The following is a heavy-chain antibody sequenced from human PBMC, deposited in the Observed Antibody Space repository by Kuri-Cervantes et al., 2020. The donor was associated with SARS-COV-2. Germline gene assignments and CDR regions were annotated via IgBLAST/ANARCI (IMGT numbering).Heavy chain of an antibody. D-gene: IGHD3-16*01. J-gene: IGHJ4*02. CDR1: GFTFSSYA. V-gene: IGHV3-30-3*01. CDR2: ISYDGSNK. CDR3: AREWGDY. Sequence: GESLKISCAASGFTFSSYAMHWVRQAPGKRLEWVAVISYDGSNKYYADSVKGRFTISRDNSKNSLYLQMNSLRAEDTAVYYCAREWGDYWGQGTLVTVSS.